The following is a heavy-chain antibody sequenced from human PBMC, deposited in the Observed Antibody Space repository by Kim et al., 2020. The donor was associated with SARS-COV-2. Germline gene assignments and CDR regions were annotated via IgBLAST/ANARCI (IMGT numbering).Heavy chain of an antibody. CDR3: ARDVGTGCHDC. J-gene: IGHJ4*02. CDR1: GFTFGNYW. CDR2: INQDGTTR. V-gene: IGHV3-7*01. Sequence: GGSLRLSCVASGFTFGNYWMAWVRQAPGKGLEWLTNINQDGTTRNSVDSVKGRFTISRDNAKNSVYLQLNSLRAEDAAMYYCARDVGTGCHDCWGQGTLV. D-gene: IGHD1-26*01.